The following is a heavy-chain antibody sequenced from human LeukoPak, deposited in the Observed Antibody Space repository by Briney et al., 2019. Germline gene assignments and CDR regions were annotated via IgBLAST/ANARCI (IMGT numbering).Heavy chain of an antibody. Sequence: GASVKVSCKASGYTFTGYYMHWVRQAPGQGLEWMGWINPNSGGTNYAQKFRGRVTMTRDTSISTAYMELSRLRSDDTAVYYCARDLGGRQWLAVCFDYWGQGTLVTVSS. V-gene: IGHV1-2*02. CDR1: GYTFTGYY. J-gene: IGHJ4*02. CDR3: ARDLGGRQWLAVCFDY. D-gene: IGHD6-19*01. CDR2: INPNSGGT.